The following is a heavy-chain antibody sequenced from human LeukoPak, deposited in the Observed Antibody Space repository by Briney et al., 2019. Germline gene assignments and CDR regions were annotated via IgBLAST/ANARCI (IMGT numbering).Heavy chain of an antibody. Sequence: ASVKVSCKASGCGFTFTSHATSWVRKAPGQGLEWMGGLIPIYGSANYAQKFQGRVTITSDESTRTAYMELSSLRPEDSAVYYCAGFFYDNSGDAFDIWGQGTMVTVSS. V-gene: IGHV1-69*01. D-gene: IGHD3-22*01. J-gene: IGHJ3*02. CDR3: AGFFYDNSGDAFDI. CDR2: LIPIYGSA. CDR1: GCGFTFTSHA.